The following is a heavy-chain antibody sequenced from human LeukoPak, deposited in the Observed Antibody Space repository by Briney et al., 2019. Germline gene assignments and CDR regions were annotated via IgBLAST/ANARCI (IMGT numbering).Heavy chain of an antibody. CDR1: GFTFSGHW. J-gene: IGHJ4*02. CDR3: TRDRSRAEDD. V-gene: IGHV3-7*01. Sequence: GGSLRPSCAASGFTFSGHWMSWVRQAPGKGLEWVANINQGGSDKYYVDAVKGRFTISRDNANNLLYLQMNSLRGEDTAVYYCTRDRSRAEDDWGQGTLVTVSS. D-gene: IGHD1-14*01. CDR2: INQGGSDK.